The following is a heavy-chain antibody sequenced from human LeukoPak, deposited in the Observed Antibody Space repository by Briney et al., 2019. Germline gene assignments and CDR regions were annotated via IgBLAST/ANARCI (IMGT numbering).Heavy chain of an antibody. V-gene: IGHV1-8*01. J-gene: IGHJ3*02. CDR1: GYTFTSYD. CDR3: ARNDYVWGSFPHDAFDI. Sequence: ASVKVFCKASGYTFTSYDINWVRQATGQGLEWMGWMNPNSGNTGYAQKFQGRVTMTRNTSIGTAYMELSSLRSEDTAVYYCARNDYVWGSFPHDAFDIWGQGTMVTVSS. CDR2: MNPNSGNT. D-gene: IGHD3-16*01.